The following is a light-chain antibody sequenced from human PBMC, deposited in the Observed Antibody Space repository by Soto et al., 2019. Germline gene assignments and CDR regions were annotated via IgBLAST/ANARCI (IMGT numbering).Light chain of an antibody. CDR2: DVS. Sequence: QSALTQPASVSGSPGQSITISCTGASSDMWGNNYVSWYQHYPGKAPKLMICDVSNRPSGVSDRFSGSKSDNTASLTISGLQAEDEADYYCSAFTGTTYVFGTGTKLTVL. CDR1: SSDMWGNNY. V-gene: IGLV2-14*03. CDR3: SAFTGTTYV. J-gene: IGLJ1*01.